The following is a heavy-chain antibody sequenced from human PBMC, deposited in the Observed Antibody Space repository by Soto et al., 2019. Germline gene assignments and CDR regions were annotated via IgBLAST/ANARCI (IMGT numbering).Heavy chain of an antibody. CDR1: GGSFSGYF. Sequence: SETLSLTCTVSGGSFSGYFWTWIRQPPGKGLEWLAEINHSGITNYNPSVESRVSMSVDTSKNQFSLRLYSVTAADTAVYYCVRGPYNYNSRYFDYWGQGTLGAVSS. CDR3: VRGPYNYNSRYFDY. D-gene: IGHD1-1*01. J-gene: IGHJ4*02. CDR2: INHSGIT. V-gene: IGHV4-34*01.